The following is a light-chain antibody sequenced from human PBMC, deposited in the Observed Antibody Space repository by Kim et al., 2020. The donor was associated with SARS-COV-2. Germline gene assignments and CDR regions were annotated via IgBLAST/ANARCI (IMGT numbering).Light chain of an antibody. CDR3: QQRSNWPPYT. J-gene: IGKJ2*01. CDR2: DAS. Sequence: EIVLTQSPATLSLSPGERATLSCRASQSVSSYLAWYQQKPGQAPRLLIYDASNRATGIPARFSGSGSGTDFTLTISSLEPEDFAVYYCQQRSNWPPYTIGQGTTLEI. V-gene: IGKV3-11*01. CDR1: QSVSSY.